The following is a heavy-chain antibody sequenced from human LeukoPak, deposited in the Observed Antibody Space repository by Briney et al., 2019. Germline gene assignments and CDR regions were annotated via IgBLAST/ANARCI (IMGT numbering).Heavy chain of an antibody. J-gene: IGHJ3*02. CDR3: AKSRSDYVPRQDAFDI. V-gene: IGHV3-48*04. D-gene: IGHD4-17*01. CDR1: GFTFSSYS. Sequence: GGSLRLSYAASGFTFSSYSMNWVRHAPGKGLEWVSYISTSSSNIYYADTVKGRFTISRDNAKNSLYLQMNSLRAEDTALYYCAKSRSDYVPRQDAFDIWGQGTMVTVSS. CDR2: ISTSSSNI.